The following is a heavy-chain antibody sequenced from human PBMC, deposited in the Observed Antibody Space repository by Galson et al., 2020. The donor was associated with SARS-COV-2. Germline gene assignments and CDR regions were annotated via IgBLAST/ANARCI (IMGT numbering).Heavy chain of an antibody. CDR3: ARMDGYYDSSGYYYFDY. D-gene: IGHD3-22*01. CDR2: LYPGDSDT. J-gene: IGHJ4*02. CDR1: GYRFTSYW. Sequence: KIGESLKISCKGSGYRFTSYWIGWVRQMPGKGLEWMGILYPGDSDTRYSPSFQGQVTISADKSISTAYLQWSSLKASDTAMYYCARMDGYYDSSGYYYFDYWGQGTLVTVSS. V-gene: IGHV5-51*01.